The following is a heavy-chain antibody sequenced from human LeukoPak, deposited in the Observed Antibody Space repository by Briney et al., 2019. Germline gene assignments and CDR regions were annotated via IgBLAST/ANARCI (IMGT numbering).Heavy chain of an antibody. V-gene: IGHV3-53*01. J-gene: IGHJ4*02. Sequence: GGSLRLSCAASGFTVSSNYMSWVRQAPGKGLEWVSVIYSGGSTYYADSVKGRFTISRDNSKSTLYIQMNSLRVEDTAVYYCARLFGGVTTFDYWGQGALVTVSS. CDR1: GFTVSSNY. D-gene: IGHD2-8*02. CDR2: IYSGGST. CDR3: ARLFGGVTTFDY.